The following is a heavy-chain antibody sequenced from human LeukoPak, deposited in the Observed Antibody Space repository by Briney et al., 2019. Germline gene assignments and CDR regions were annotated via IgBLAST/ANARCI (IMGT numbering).Heavy chain of an antibody. Sequence: ASVKVSCKASGYTLTSYDINWVRQATGQGLEWMGWMNPNSGNTGYAQKFQGRVTMTRNTSISTAYMELSSLRSEDTAVYYCARGDSSSWSDAFDIWGQGTMVTVSS. CDR3: ARGDSSSWSDAFDI. J-gene: IGHJ3*02. CDR2: MNPNSGNT. CDR1: GYTLTSYD. V-gene: IGHV1-8*01. D-gene: IGHD6-13*01.